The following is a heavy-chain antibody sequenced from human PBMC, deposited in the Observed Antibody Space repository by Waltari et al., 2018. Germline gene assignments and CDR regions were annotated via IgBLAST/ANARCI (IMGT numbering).Heavy chain of an antibody. Sequence: QVQLQESGPGLVKPSETLSLTCTVSGGSISSHYWSWLRQPPGQGLAWIGYIYYSGSTNYTPSLKSRVTISVDTSKNQFSLKLSSVTAADTAVYYCARTGPGPIGDYSSYYYYYGMDVWGQGTTVTVSS. V-gene: IGHV4-59*11. CDR1: GGSISSHY. CDR2: IYYSGST. CDR3: ARTGPGPIGDYSSYYYYYGMDV. D-gene: IGHD4-17*01. J-gene: IGHJ6*02.